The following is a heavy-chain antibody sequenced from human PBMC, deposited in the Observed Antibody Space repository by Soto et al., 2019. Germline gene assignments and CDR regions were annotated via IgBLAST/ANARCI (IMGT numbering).Heavy chain of an antibody. CDR3: AKVYYDSSGHYFDY. Sequence: GGSLRLSCAASGFTFSSYGMHWVRQAPGKGLEWVAVISYDGSNKYYADSVKGRFTISRDNSKNTLYLQMNSLRAEDTAVYYCAKVYYDSSGHYFDYWGQGTLVTV. CDR2: ISYDGSNK. V-gene: IGHV3-30*18. CDR1: GFTFSSYG. J-gene: IGHJ4*02. D-gene: IGHD3-22*01.